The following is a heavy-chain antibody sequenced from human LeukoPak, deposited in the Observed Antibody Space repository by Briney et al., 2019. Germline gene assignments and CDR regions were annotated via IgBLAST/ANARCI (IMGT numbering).Heavy chain of an antibody. CDR2: ISENGGNT. V-gene: IGHV3-64*01. CDR3: ARVGEGRYYQYYYMDV. J-gene: IGHJ6*03. Sequence: GGSLRLSCAASGFTLSSYAMHWVRQAPGKGLEYVSAISENGGNTYYANSVKGGFSISRDNSKNTLYLQMGSLRTEDMAVYYCARVGEGRYYQYYYMDVWGKGTTVTVSS. D-gene: IGHD1-26*01. CDR1: GFTLSSYA.